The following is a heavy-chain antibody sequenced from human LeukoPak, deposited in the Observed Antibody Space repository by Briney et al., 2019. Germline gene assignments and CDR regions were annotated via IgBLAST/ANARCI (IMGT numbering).Heavy chain of an antibody. V-gene: IGHV4-59*11. CDR1: GDSINSLDL. D-gene: IGHD2-15*01. CDR3: ARDDCSGGSCYSGKLNY. Sequence: SETLSLTCTVSGDSINSLDLWSWIRQPPGKGLEWIGYIYYSGSTNYNPSLKSRVTISVDTSKNQFSLKLSSVTAADTAVYYCARDDCSGGSCYSGKLNYWGQGTLVTVSS. J-gene: IGHJ4*02. CDR2: IYYSGST.